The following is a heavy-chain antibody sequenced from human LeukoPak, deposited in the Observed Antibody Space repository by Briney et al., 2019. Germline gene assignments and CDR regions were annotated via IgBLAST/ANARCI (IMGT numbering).Heavy chain of an antibody. CDR1: GYTFTGCF. CDR3: ARSAYNYGYVYFDH. J-gene: IGHJ4*02. V-gene: IGHV1-2*02. Sequence: ASVKVSCKASGYTFTGCFIHYVRQAPGQGLEWMGWIDPNSDNIRYSETFKDRVTMTRDTSTNTAYMELSWLRSDDTAVYYCARSAYNYGYVYFDHWGQGTLVTVSS. D-gene: IGHD5-18*01. CDR2: IDPNSDNI.